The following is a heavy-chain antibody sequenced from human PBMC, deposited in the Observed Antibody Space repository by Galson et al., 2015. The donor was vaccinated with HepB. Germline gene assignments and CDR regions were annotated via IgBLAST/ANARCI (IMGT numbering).Heavy chain of an antibody. D-gene: IGHD3-9*01. CDR1: GYTFTGYY. CDR3: ARDRDALRYPRTLWYCMDV. CDR2: INPNSGGT. Sequence: SVKVSCKASGYTFTGYYMHWVRQAPGQGLEWMGWINPNSGGTNYAQKFQGRVTMTRDTSISTAYMELSRLRSDDTAVYYCARDRDALRYPRTLWYCMDVWGKGTTVTVSS. V-gene: IGHV1-2*02. J-gene: IGHJ6*03.